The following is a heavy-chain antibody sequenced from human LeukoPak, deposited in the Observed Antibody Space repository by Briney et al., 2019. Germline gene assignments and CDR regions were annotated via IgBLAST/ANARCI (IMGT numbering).Heavy chain of an antibody. CDR1: GFTFSGSA. Sequence: TGGSLRLSCAASGFTFSGSAMHWVRQASGKGLEWVGRIRSKANSYVTAYAASVKGRFTISRDDSKNTAYLQMNSLKTEDTAVYYCTRLCSSTSCYYGMDVWGQGTTVTVSS. V-gene: IGHV3-73*01. D-gene: IGHD2-2*01. J-gene: IGHJ6*02. CDR3: TRLCSSTSCYYGMDV. CDR2: IRSKANSYVT.